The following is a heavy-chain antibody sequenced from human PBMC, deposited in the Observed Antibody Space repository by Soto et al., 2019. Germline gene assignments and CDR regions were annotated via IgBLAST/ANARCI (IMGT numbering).Heavy chain of an antibody. D-gene: IGHD3-9*01. CDR1: GYTFTSYY. CDR3: ARDHYDILTGYYKGRSDP. CDR2: INPSGGST. V-gene: IGHV1-46*01. J-gene: IGHJ5*02. Sequence: GASVKVSCKASGYTFTSYYMHWVRQAPGQGLEWMGIINPSGGSTSYAQKFQGRATMTRDTSTSTVYMELSSLRSEDTAVYYCARDHYDILTGYYKGRSDPWGQGTLVTVSS.